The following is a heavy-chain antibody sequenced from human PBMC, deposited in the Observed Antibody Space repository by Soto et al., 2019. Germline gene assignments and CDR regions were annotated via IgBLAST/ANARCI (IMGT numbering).Heavy chain of an antibody. J-gene: IGHJ6*02. CDR2: ITPFNGNT. CDR1: GYTFTYRY. CDR3: ATASSSSGGMDV. Sequence: KASGYTFTYRYLHWVRQAPGQALEWMGWITPFNGNTNYAQKFQDRVTITRDRSMSTAYMELSSLRSEDTAMYYCATASSSSGGMDVWGQGTTVTVS. D-gene: IGHD6-13*01. V-gene: IGHV1-45*02.